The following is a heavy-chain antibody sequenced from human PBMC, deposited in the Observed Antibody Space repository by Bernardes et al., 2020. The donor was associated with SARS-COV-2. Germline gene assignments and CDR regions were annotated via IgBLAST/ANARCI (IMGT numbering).Heavy chain of an antibody. CDR1: GFTFSSHA. CDR2: ISSDGSHT. V-gene: IGHV3-64D*08. CDR3: VNSFAQAMTGNFM. J-gene: IGHJ4*02. Sequence: GHLGLACSASGFTFSSHAMQWVRQAPGKEPEYVSGISSDGSHTYYVDSVKGRFNISRDNSKNTLYLEMSSLRAEDTAVYYFVNSFAQAMTGNFMWGQGTLVTVSS. D-gene: IGHD1-1*01.